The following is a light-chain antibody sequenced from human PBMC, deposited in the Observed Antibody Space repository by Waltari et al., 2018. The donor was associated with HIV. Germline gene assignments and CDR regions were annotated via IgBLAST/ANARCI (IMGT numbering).Light chain of an antibody. J-gene: IGLJ2*01. CDR3: ASHAGSKDV. CDR1: SSDVGAYNY. CDR2: DVT. V-gene: IGLV2-8*01. Sequence: QSALTQPPSASGSPGQSVTISCTGTSSDVGAYNYVSWFQQHPGKAPKLSIYDVTRRPSGVPDRFSGSKSGTTASLAVAGLQAEDGADYYCASHAGSKDVFGGGTRLTVL.